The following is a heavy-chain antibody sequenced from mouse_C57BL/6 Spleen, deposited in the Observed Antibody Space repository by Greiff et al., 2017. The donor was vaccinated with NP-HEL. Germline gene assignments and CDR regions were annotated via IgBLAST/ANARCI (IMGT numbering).Heavy chain of an antibody. CDR1: GYTFTDYY. CDR2: INPNNGGT. CDR3: ARSPSYYYGSSSAWFAY. D-gene: IGHD1-1*01. V-gene: IGHV1-26*01. Sequence: VQLQQSGPELVKPGASVKISCKASGYTFTDYYMNWVKQSHGKSLEWIGDINPNNGGTSYNQKFKGKATLTVDKSSSTAYMELRSLTSEDSAVYYCARSPSYYYGSSSAWFAYWGQGTLVTVSA. J-gene: IGHJ3*01.